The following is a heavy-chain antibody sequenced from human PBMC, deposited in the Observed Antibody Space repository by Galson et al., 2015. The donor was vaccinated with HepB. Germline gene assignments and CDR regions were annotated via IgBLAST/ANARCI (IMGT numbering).Heavy chain of an antibody. D-gene: IGHD3-10*01. CDR3: AKSLFYYYYYIDV. CDR1: GFIVSSNY. CDR2: IYRGDST. J-gene: IGHJ6*03. V-gene: IGHV3-53*01. Sequence: SLRLSRAPSGFIVSSNYMSWVRQAPGKGLEWVSTIYRGDSTSYADSVKGRFTISRDISTNTLYLQMNSLRADDTAVYYCAKSLFYYYYYIDVWGKGTTVTVSS.